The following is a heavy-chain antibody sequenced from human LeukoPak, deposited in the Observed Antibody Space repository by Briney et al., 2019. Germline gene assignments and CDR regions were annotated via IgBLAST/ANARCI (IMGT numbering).Heavy chain of an antibody. J-gene: IGHJ5*02. Sequence: SETLSLTCTVSGDSISSGDYYWSWIRQPAGKGLEWIGRISSSGSTNYNPSLKSRVTISVDTSKNQFSLKLSSVTASDTAVYYCATSPVTTWWFDPWGQGTLVTVSS. V-gene: IGHV4-61*02. CDR2: ISSSGST. D-gene: IGHD4-17*01. CDR3: ATSPVTTWWFDP. CDR1: GDSISSGDYY.